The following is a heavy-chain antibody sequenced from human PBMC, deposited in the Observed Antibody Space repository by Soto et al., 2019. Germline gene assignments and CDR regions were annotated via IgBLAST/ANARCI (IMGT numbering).Heavy chain of an antibody. J-gene: IGHJ3*02. CDR3: ARDTPGGRAFDI. CDR1: GFTVSSNY. CDR2: IYSGGST. Sequence: EVQLVETGGGLIQPGGSLRLSCVASGFTVSSNYMSWVRQDPGKGLEWVSVIYSGGSTYYADSVKGRFTISRDNSKNTLYLQMNSLRAEDTAVYYCARDTPGGRAFDIWGQGTMVTVSS. V-gene: IGHV3-53*02.